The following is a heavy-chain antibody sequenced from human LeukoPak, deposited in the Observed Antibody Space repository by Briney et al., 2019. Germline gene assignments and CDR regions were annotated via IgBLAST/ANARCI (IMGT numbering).Heavy chain of an antibody. J-gene: IGHJ4*02. D-gene: IGHD3-10*01. CDR3: AVLLWFGELSGFDY. V-gene: IGHV3-48*03. CDR1: GFTFSSYE. Sequence: PGGSLRLSCAASGFTFSSYEMSWVRQAPGKGLEWVSYISSSGSTIYYADSVKGRFTISRDNAKNSLYLQMNSLRAEDTAVYYCAVLLWFGELSGFDYWGQGTLVTVSS. CDR2: ISSSGSTI.